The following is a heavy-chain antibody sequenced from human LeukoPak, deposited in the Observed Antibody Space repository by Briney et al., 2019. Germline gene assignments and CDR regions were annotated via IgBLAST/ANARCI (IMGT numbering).Heavy chain of an antibody. Sequence: GKGIDSIGEIKHTGSTNYNPSLKSRVTISVDTSKNQFSLKLSSVTAADTAVYYCARGGSSSWYRKAPNWFDPWGQGTLVTVSS. V-gene: IGHV4-34*01. J-gene: IGHJ5*02. D-gene: IGHD6-13*01. CDR2: IKHTGST. CDR3: ARGGSSSWYRKAPNWFDP.